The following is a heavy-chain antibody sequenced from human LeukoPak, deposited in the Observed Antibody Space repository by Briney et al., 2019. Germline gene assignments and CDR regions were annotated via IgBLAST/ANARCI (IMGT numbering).Heavy chain of an antibody. J-gene: IGHJ6*02. CDR2: INPSGGST. V-gene: IGHV1-46*01. CDR3: AIAYCGGDCYSFYYYGLDV. Sequence: ASVKVSCKASGYTFTSYYIHWVRQAPGQGLEWLGIINPSGGSTGYAQKFQGRVTMTRDTSISTAYMEVSRLRSDDTAVYYCAIAYCGGDCYSFYYYGLDVWGQGTTVTVSS. CDR1: GYTFTSYY. D-gene: IGHD2-21*02.